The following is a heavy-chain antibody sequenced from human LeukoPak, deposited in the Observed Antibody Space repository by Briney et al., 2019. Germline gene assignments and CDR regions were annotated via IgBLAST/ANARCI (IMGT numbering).Heavy chain of an antibody. J-gene: IGHJ5*02. V-gene: IGHV3-30-3*01. D-gene: IGHD1-26*01. CDR1: GFTFSSYA. CDR2: ISYDGSNK. Sequence: GGSLRLSCAASGFTFSSYAMHWVRQAPGKGLEWVAVISYDGSNKYYADSVKGRFTISRDNSKNTLYLQMNSLRAEDTAVYYCAREGSGSYLLIAGVWFDPWGQGTLVTVSS. CDR3: AREGSGSYLLIAGVWFDP.